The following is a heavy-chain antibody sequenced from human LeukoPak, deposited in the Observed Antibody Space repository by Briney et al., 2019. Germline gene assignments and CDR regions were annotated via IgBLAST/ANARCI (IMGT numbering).Heavy chain of an antibody. D-gene: IGHD3-22*01. Sequence: QPGGSLRLSCAASGFTFSSYAMSWVRQAPGKGLEWVSAISGSGGSTYYADSVKGRFTISRDNTKNTQYLQLTSLRAQDTAVYYCAKGPMRYYDSSGYPTEAEYLQHWGQGSLLSVSS. V-gene: IGHV3-23*01. CDR3: AKGPMRYYDSSGYPTEAEYLQH. CDR1: GFTFSSYA. CDR2: ISGSGGST. J-gene: IGHJ1*01.